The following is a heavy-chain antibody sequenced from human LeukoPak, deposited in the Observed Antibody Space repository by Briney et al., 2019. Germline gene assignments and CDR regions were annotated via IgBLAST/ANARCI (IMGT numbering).Heavy chain of an antibody. D-gene: IGHD5-24*01. CDR3: ASATWTHRGFDP. CDR2: ISSSSSYI. Sequence: GGSLRLSGAASGFTFSSYSMNWVRQAPGKGLEWVSSISSSSSYIYYADSVKGRFTISRDNAKNSLYLQMNSLRAEDTAVYYCASATWTHRGFDPWGQGTLVTVSS. CDR1: GFTFSSYS. J-gene: IGHJ5*02. V-gene: IGHV3-21*01.